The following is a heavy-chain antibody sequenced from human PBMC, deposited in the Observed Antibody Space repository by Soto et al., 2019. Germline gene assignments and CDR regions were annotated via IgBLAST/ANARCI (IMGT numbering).Heavy chain of an antibody. J-gene: IGHJ6*02. CDR2: IKQDGSEK. D-gene: IGHD2-2*01. CDR3: AREYCSSTSCYPGDYYYGMDV. CDR1: GFTFSSYW. V-gene: IGHV3-7*01. Sequence: GGSLRLSCAASGFTFSSYWMSWVRQAPGKGLEWVANIKQDGSEKYYVDSVKGRFTISRDNAKNSLYLQMNSLRAEDTAVYYCAREYCSSTSCYPGDYYYGMDVWGQGTTVTVSS.